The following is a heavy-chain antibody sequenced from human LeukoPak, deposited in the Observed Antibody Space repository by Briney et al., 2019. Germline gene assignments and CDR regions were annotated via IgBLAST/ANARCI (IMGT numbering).Heavy chain of an antibody. D-gene: IGHD3-22*01. V-gene: IGHV4-4*02. Sequence: SETLSLTCAVSGGFISSSDWWSWVRQPPGKGLEWIGETYHSGSTNYNPSLKSRVTISVDKSKNQFSLNLSSVTAADTAVYYCARDRRYYDSSAYIRGFDYWGQGTLVTVSS. J-gene: IGHJ4*02. CDR1: GGFISSSDW. CDR3: ARDRRYYDSSAYIRGFDY. CDR2: TYHSGST.